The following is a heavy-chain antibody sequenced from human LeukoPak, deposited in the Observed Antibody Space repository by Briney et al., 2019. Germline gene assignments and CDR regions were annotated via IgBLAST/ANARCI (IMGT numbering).Heavy chain of an antibody. D-gene: IGHD3-3*01. CDR1: GGSISSSSYY. CDR2: IYYSGST. CDR3: ARGTAWYYDFWSGYHYFGY. Sequence: SETLSLTCTVSGGSISSSSYYWGWIRQPPGKGLEWIGSIYYSGSTYYNPSLKSRVTISVDTSKNQFSLKLSSVTAADTAVYYCARGTAWYYDFWSGYHYFGYWGQGTLVTVSS. J-gene: IGHJ4*02. V-gene: IGHV4-39*01.